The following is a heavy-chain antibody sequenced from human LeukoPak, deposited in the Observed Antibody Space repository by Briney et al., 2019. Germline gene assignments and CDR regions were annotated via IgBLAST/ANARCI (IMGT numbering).Heavy chain of an antibody. D-gene: IGHD4-23*01. V-gene: IGHV1-2*02. Sequence: GASVKDSCKASGYTLIDYYIHWVRQAPGQGLEWMGWINPDSGITNNAQTFEGRVTLTRDTSIGTAFMELSSLRSDDTALYFCAREGRWGNAFDIWGQGTMVSVSS. CDR1: GYTLIDYY. CDR2: INPDSGIT. J-gene: IGHJ3*02. CDR3: AREGRWGNAFDI.